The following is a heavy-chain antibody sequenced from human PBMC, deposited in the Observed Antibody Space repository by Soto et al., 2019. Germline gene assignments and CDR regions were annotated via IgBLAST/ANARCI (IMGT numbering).Heavy chain of an antibody. Sequence: QLQLQESGPGLVKPSETLSLICTVSGGSISSSPYYWGWIRQPPGKGLEWIGNIYYSGSTYYNPCLKSRVTISVDTSKNQFSLKLSSVTAADTAMYFCARHARGSCYSWRQGTLVPVSS. CDR3: ARHARGSCYS. J-gene: IGHJ4*02. D-gene: IGHD2-15*01. CDR1: GGSISSSPYY. CDR2: IYYSGST. V-gene: IGHV4-39*01.